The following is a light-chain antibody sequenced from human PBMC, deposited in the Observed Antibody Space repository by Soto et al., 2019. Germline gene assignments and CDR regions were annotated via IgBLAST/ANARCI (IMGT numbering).Light chain of an antibody. CDR2: DDR. Sequence: YELTQPPSVSVAPGQTAKITCGENNIGSKSVHWYQQKPGQAPVLVVYDDRDRPSGIPERFSGSNSGNTATLTISRVEAGDEADYYCQVWDSNSDHDVFGTGTKVTVL. J-gene: IGLJ1*01. V-gene: IGLV3-21*02. CDR1: NIGSKS. CDR3: QVWDSNSDHDV.